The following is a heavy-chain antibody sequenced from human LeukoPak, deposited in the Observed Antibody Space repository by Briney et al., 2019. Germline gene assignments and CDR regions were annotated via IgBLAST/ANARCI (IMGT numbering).Heavy chain of an antibody. D-gene: IGHD5-24*01. CDR1: GYTFTSYG. Sequence: ASVKVSCKASGYTFTSYGISWVRQAPGQGLEWMGWISAYNGNTNYAQKLQGRVTMTTDTSTSTAYMELRSLRSDDTAVYYCARDHSDGEMATPFDYWGQGTLVTVSS. V-gene: IGHV1-18*01. J-gene: IGHJ4*02. CDR2: ISAYNGNT. CDR3: ARDHSDGEMATPFDY.